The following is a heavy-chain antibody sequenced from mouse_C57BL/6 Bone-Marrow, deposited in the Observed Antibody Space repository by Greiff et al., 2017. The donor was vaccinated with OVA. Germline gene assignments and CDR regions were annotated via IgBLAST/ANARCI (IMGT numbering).Heavy chain of an antibody. CDR2: IYPGGGYT. CDR1: GYTFTNYW. Sequence: QVQLQQSGADLVRPGTSVQMSCKASGYTFTNYWLGWAKQRPGHGLEWIGDIYPGGGYTNYNEKFKGKATLTADKSSSTAYMQFSSLTSEDSAIYDCARLDGYWYFDFWGTGTTVTVSS. CDR3: ARLDGYWYFDF. J-gene: IGHJ1*03. D-gene: IGHD2-3*01. V-gene: IGHV1-63*01.